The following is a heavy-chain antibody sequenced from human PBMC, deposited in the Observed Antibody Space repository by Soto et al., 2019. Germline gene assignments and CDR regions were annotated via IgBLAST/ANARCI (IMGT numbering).Heavy chain of an antibody. D-gene: IGHD3-3*01. CDR3: ARHYYPNPKLKYYFFYGLDV. CDR1: GFTFSSYA. CDR2: ISSNGGST. V-gene: IGHV3-64*01. Sequence: GGSMRLSCAASGFTFSSYAMHWVRQAPGKGLEYVSAISSNGGSTYYANSVKGRFTISRDNSKNTLYLQMGSLKASDTAVYYCARHYYPNPKLKYYFFYGLDVWGQGTTVTVSS. J-gene: IGHJ6*02.